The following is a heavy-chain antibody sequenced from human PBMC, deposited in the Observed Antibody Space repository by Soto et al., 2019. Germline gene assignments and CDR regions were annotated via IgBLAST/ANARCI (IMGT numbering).Heavy chain of an antibody. J-gene: IGHJ5*02. CDR1: GGAIGGYY. CDR3: ERHGSDSGWFFLDP. CDR2: VSYSGST. Sequence: SETLSLTCFLSGGAIGGYYWSWIRQPPGTALEWIGYVSYSGSTDYHPSLKSRVSISIDTSKNQFSLKMISVTAADTAVYYCERHGSDSGWFFLDPWGQGALVTVSS. D-gene: IGHD6-19*01. V-gene: IGHV4-59*08.